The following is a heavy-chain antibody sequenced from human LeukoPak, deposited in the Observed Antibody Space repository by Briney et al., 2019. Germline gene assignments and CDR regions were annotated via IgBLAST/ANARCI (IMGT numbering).Heavy chain of an antibody. V-gene: IGHV1-46*01. J-gene: IGHJ4*02. D-gene: IGHD3-16*01. Sequence: GASVKVSCKASGYTFTSYYMHWVRQAPGQGLEWMGIINPNGGSTSYAQKFQGRVTMTTDTSTSTAYMELRSLRSDDTAVYYCANGGGYGLFDYWGQGTLVTVSS. CDR3: ANGGGYGLFDY. CDR1: GYTFTSYY. CDR2: INPNGGST.